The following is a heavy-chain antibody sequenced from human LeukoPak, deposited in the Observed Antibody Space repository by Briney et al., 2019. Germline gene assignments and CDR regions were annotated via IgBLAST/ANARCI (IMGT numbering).Heavy chain of an antibody. Sequence: ASVKVSCKASGYAFTDYYMHWVRQAPGQGFEWMGWINPNVGDTNYAQKFQGRVTMTRDTSISTAHMEVSRLRSDDTAVYYCARANFLYCSSSTCLFDYWGQGTLVTVSS. CDR2: INPNVGDT. D-gene: IGHD2-2*01. CDR1: GYAFTDYY. J-gene: IGHJ4*02. V-gene: IGHV1-2*02. CDR3: ARANFLYCSSSTCLFDY.